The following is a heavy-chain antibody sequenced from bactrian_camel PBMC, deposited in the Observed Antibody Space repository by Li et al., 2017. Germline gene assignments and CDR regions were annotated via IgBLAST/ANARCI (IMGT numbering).Heavy chain of an antibody. D-gene: IGHD1*01. Sequence: VQLVESGGGSVQAGGSLRLSCGASGSIYGDACVGWLRQAPGKGREGVAAIGSDGTRGYRDSVKGRFAISKDNAKSTLTLQMTSLRPDDTATYYCAAARMVRWPSLSQHDYNYWGQGTQVTVS. CDR2: IGSDGTR. V-gene: IGHV3S53*01. CDR3: AAARMVRWPSLSQHDYNY. J-gene: IGHJ4*01. CDR1: GSIYGDAC.